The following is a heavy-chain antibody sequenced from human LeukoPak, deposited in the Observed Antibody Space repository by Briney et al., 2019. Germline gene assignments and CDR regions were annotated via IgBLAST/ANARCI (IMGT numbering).Heavy chain of an antibody. J-gene: IGHJ4*02. CDR1: GFTFSSYE. CDR2: ISSSGSTI. Sequence: PGGSLRLSCAASGFTFSSYEMNWVRQAPGKGLEWVSYISSSGSTIYYADSVKGRFTISRDNAKNSLYLQMNSLRAEDTAVYYCARASSGRGYSGYDFDYWGQGTLVTVSS. CDR3: ARASSGRGYSGYDFDY. V-gene: IGHV3-48*03. D-gene: IGHD5-12*01.